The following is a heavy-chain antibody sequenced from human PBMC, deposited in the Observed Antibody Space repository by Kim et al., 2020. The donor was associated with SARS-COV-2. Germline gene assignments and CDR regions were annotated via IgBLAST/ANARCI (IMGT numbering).Heavy chain of an antibody. V-gene: IGHV4-34*01. Sequence: SETLSLTCAVYGGSFSGYYWSWIRQPPGKGLEWIGEINHSGSTNYNPSLKSRVTISVDTSKNQFSLKLSSVTAADTAVYYCARGIDDSSGYYYSYWGQGTLVTVSS. CDR2: INHSGST. CDR1: GGSFSGYY. J-gene: IGHJ4*02. D-gene: IGHD3-22*01. CDR3: ARGIDDSSGYYYSY.